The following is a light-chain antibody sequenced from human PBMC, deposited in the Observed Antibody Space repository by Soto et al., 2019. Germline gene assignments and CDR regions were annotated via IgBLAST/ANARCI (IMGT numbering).Light chain of an antibody. CDR1: QSVSNNY. CDR2: GAS. Sequence: EIVLTQSPGTLSLSPGERATLSCRASQSVSNNYLAWYQQKPGQAPSLLIHGASSRANGVPDRFSGSGSGTDFTLTVNRLEPEDFAVYYCHQRSDWPITFGQGTKLQ. V-gene: IGKV3D-20*02. CDR3: HQRSDWPIT. J-gene: IGKJ2*01.